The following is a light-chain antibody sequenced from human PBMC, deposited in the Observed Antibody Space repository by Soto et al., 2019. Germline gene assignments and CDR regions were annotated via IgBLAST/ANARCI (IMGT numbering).Light chain of an antibody. CDR3: AVWDDSLSGRV. V-gene: IGLV1-44*01. CDR2: SNN. J-gene: IGLJ3*02. Sequence: QSVLTQPPSASATPGQRVTISCSGSSSNIGSNNVNWYQQFPGMAPKLLIYSNNQRPSGVPARFSGSKSGTSASLAISGLQSEDEADYYCAVWDDSLSGRVFGGGTKVTVL. CDR1: SSNIGSNN.